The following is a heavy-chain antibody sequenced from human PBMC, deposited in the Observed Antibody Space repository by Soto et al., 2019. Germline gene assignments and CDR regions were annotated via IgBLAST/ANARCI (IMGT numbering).Heavy chain of an antibody. Sequence: DVQLVESGGGLVQPGGSLRLSCAASGFNFSSYWIHWVRQAPGKGLVWVSRINRDGSSTSDADSVKGRFTISRDNAKNTLYLQMNSLRAEDTAVYYCARGRYQLLWGDYWGQGTLATVSS. CDR3: ARGRYQLLWGDY. CDR2: INRDGSST. CDR1: GFNFSSYW. D-gene: IGHD2-2*01. J-gene: IGHJ4*02. V-gene: IGHV3-74*01.